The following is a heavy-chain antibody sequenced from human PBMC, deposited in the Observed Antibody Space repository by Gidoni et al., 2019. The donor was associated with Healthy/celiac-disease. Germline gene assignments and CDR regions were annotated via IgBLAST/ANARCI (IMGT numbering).Heavy chain of an antibody. Sequence: QVQLQESGPGLVKPSETLSLTCTVSGGSISSYYWSWIRQPPGKGLEWIGYIYYSGSTNYNPSLKSRVTISVDTSKNQFSLKLSSVTAADTAVYYCARVGVTELGYCSSTSCYAGYWFDPWGQGTLVTVSS. J-gene: IGHJ5*02. V-gene: IGHV4-59*01. CDR2: IYYSGST. CDR1: GGSISSYY. CDR3: ARVGVTELGYCSSTSCYAGYWFDP. D-gene: IGHD2-2*01.